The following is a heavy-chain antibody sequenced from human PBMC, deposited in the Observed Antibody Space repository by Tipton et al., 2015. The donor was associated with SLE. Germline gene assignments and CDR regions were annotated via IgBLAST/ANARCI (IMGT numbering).Heavy chain of an antibody. D-gene: IGHD3-3*01. CDR2: INHSGST. Sequence: TLSLTCAVYGGSFSGYYWSWIRQPPGKGLEWIGEINHSGSTNYNPSLKSRVTISVDTSKNQFSLKLSSVTAADTAVYYCARVGQRYYDFWSGYRTDNYYAMDVWGQGTTVTVSS. CDR1: GGSFSGYY. J-gene: IGHJ6*02. V-gene: IGHV4-34*01. CDR3: ARVGQRYYDFWSGYRTDNYYAMDV.